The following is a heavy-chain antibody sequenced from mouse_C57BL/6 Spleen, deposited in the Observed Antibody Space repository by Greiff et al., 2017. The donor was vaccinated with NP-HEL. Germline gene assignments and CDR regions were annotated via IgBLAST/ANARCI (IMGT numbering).Heavy chain of an antibody. CDR3: ARATMVTTKYYAMDY. J-gene: IGHJ4*01. Sequence: VQLQQSGPELVKPGASVKIPCKASGYTFTDYNMDWVKQSHGKSLEWIGDINPNNGGTIYNQKFKGKATLTVDKSSSTAYMELRSLTSEDTAVYYCARATMVTTKYYAMDYWGQGTSVTVSS. D-gene: IGHD2-2*01. CDR2: INPNNGGT. CDR1: GYTFTDYN. V-gene: IGHV1-18*01.